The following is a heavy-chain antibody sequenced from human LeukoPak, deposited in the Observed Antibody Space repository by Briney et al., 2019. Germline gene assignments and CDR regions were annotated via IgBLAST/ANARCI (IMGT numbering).Heavy chain of an antibody. CDR3: ARRMGGSYYV. Sequence: SETLSLTCTVSGGSISSSSYYWGWIRQPPGKGLEWIGSIYYSGSTYYNPSLKSRVTISVDTSKNQFSLKLSPVTAADTAVYYCARRMGGSYYVWGQGTLVTVSS. D-gene: IGHD1-26*01. V-gene: IGHV4-39*01. CDR2: IYYSGST. J-gene: IGHJ4*02. CDR1: GGSISSSSYY.